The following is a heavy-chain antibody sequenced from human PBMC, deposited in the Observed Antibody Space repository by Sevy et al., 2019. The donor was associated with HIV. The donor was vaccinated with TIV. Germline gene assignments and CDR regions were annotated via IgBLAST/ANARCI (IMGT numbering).Heavy chain of an antibody. CDR1: GFTFSKAW. V-gene: IGHV3-15*01. D-gene: IGHD1-26*01. Sequence: GGSLRLSCVASGFTFSKAWMSWVRQAPGKGLEWVGRIKSKTDGATRDLAAPVKGRIIISRDDSKNTLYLQIRNLNIEDAGVYFCAAGVGASDFDYWGKGTLVTVSS. CDR3: AAGVGASDFDY. J-gene: IGHJ4*02. CDR2: IKSKTDGATR.